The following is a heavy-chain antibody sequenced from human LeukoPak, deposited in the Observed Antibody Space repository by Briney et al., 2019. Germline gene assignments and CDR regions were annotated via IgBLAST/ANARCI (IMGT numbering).Heavy chain of an antibody. D-gene: IGHD3-22*01. Sequence: SETLSLACTVSGGSISSYYWSWIRQPAGKGLEWIGRIYTSGSTNYNPSLKSRVTMSVDTSKNQFSLKLSSVTAADTAVYYCASLFDYYDSSVGDYFDYWGQGTLVTVSS. CDR1: GGSISSYY. J-gene: IGHJ4*02. V-gene: IGHV4-4*07. CDR3: ASLFDYYDSSVGDYFDY. CDR2: IYTSGST.